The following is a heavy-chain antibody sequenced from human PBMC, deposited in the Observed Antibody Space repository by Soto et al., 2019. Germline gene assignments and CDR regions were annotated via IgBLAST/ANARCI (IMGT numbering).Heavy chain of an antibody. V-gene: IGHV5-51*01. J-gene: IGHJ6*02. CDR3: ARLVLVQPAPCEMDV. CDR2: IFPGDSDT. Sequence: GESLKISCPGSGYSFTSYWVAWVRPMPGTGLERMGVIFPGDSDTRYSPSFQGQVTISADKSISTAFRPSDRLRSSYTASYYCARLVLVQPAPCEMDVVGLCAAVTVSS. D-gene: IGHD6-19*01. CDR1: GYSFTSYW.